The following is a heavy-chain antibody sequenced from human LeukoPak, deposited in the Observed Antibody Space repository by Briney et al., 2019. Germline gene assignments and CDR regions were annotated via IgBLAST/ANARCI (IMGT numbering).Heavy chain of an antibody. D-gene: IGHD3-10*01. CDR2: IKFDGRDK. CDR1: GFTFSSYW. J-gene: IGHJ4*02. V-gene: IGHV3-7*01. Sequence: GGSLRLSCAASGFTFSSYWLSWVRQAPGKGLEWVANIKFDGRDKYYVDSVKGRFTVSRDNAKNSLYLQMNSLRVEDTAVYYCARDGTMVRGAFDYWGQGTLVTVSS. CDR3: ARDGTMVRGAFDY.